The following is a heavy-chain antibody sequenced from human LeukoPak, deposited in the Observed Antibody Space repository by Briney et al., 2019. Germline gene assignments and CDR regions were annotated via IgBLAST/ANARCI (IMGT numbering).Heavy chain of an antibody. J-gene: IGHJ4*02. CDR2: ISGSGGST. Sequence: GGSLRLSCAASGFTFSSYAMSWVRQAPGKGLEWVSGISGSGGSTYYADSVKGRFTISRDKSKSTLYLQMNSLRAEDTAVYYCANFPAGSFPYYFDYWGQGTLVTVSS. V-gene: IGHV3-23*01. CDR3: ANFPAGSFPYYFDY. D-gene: IGHD6-19*01. CDR1: GFTFSSYA.